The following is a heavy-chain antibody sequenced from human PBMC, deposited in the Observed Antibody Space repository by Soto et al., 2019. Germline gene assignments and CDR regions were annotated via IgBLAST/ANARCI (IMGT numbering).Heavy chain of an antibody. Sequence: SETLCLTYAVYGGKFSGYYWTWIRQPPGTGLEWIGEINHSGSTNYNPSLKSRVTISVDTSKNQFSLKLTSVTAADTAVYYCARAYGGYADYWGQGALVTVSS. CDR1: GGKFSGYY. D-gene: IGHD5-12*01. CDR3: ARAYGGYADY. V-gene: IGHV4-34*01. J-gene: IGHJ4*02. CDR2: INHSGST.